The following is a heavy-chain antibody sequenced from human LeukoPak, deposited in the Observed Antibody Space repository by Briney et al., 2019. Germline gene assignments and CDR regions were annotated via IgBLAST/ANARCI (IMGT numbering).Heavy chain of an antibody. D-gene: IGHD2-15*01. CDR1: GYTFTGYY. CDR2: ISAYNGNT. J-gene: IGHJ6*02. V-gene: IGHV1-18*04. Sequence: ASVKVSCKASGYTFTGYYMHWVRQAPGQGLEWMGWISAYNGNTNYAQKLQGRVTMTTDTSTSTAYMELRSLRSDDTAVYYCARAPFDIVVVVAASYYYYYGMDVWGQGTTVTVSS. CDR3: ARAPFDIVVVVAASYYYYYGMDV.